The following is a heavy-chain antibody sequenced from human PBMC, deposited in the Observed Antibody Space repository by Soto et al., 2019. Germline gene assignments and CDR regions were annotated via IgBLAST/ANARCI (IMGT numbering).Heavy chain of an antibody. Sequence: PGGSLRLSCAASGFSFHDYAMHWVRQAPGKGLEWVSDISWTSGRITYVDSVKGRFTISRDNAKNSLYLQMNSLRGEDPAVYYCAKSRPAGGVSAGPDHWCKGT. V-gene: IGHV3-9*01. CDR3: AKSRPAGGVSAGPDH. J-gene: IGHJ5*02. CDR2: ISWTSGRI. CDR1: GFSFHDYA. D-gene: IGHD3-16*01.